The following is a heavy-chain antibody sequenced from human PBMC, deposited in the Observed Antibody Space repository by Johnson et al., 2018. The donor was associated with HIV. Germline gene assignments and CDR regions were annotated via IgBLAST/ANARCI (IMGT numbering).Heavy chain of an antibody. V-gene: IGHV3-33*06. CDR3: AKVGIVGATTGAFDI. D-gene: IGHD1-26*01. CDR1: GFTVSTYA. CDR2: MWYDGSKK. J-gene: IGHJ3*02. Sequence: QVQLVESGGGLVQPGGSLRLSCAASGFTVSTYAMHWVRQAPGKGLEWVAVMWYDGSKKYYADSVKGRFTISRDNSKNTLYLQMNSLRAEDTAVYYCAKVGIVGATTGAFDIWGQGTMVTVSS.